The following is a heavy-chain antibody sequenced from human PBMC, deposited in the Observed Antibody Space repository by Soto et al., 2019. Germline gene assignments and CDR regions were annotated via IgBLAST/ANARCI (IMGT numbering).Heavy chain of an antibody. CDR3: AREEDVRGVIIPPFSY. CDR1: GFTFSSYS. Sequence: PGGSLRLSCAASGFTFSSYSMNWVRQAPGKGLEWVSSISSSSSYIYYADSVKGRFTISRDNAKNSLYLQMNSLRAEDTAVYYCAREEDVRGVIIPPFSYWGQGTLVTVSS. CDR2: ISSSSSYI. J-gene: IGHJ4*02. D-gene: IGHD3-10*01. V-gene: IGHV3-21*01.